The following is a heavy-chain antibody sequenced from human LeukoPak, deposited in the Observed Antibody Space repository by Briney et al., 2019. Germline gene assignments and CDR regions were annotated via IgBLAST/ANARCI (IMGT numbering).Heavy chain of an antibody. J-gene: IGHJ4*02. CDR2: IFPGDSDT. V-gene: IGHV5-51*01. D-gene: IGHD3-22*01. CDR1: GYSFTDYW. Sequence: GESLKISCQGSGYSFTDYWVGWGGQMPGKGLEWMGGIFPGDSDTGYCPSFQGEVTISVDKSINTAYRQWSSLKPSDTAMYYCARRSYYYDGSGYYFDHWGQGNLVTVSS. CDR3: ARRSYYYDGSGYYFDH.